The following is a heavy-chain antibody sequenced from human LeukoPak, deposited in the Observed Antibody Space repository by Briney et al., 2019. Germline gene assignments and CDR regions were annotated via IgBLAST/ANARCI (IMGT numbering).Heavy chain of an antibody. Sequence: SETLSLTCTVSGGSISSYYWSWIRQSPGKGLEWIGYIYSSGGTKYNPSLGGRVTISVDTSKNHFSLRLSSVTAPDTAVYYCARHFRTGGRSTDAFDIWGQGTMVTVSS. V-gene: IGHV4-59*08. CDR3: ARHFRTGGRSTDAFDI. CDR1: GGSISSYY. D-gene: IGHD2-15*01. J-gene: IGHJ3*02. CDR2: IYSSGGT.